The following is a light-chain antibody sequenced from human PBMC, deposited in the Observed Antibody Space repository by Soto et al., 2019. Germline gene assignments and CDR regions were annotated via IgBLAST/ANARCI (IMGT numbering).Light chain of an antibody. CDR3: SSKTSSSTRLI. CDR2: DVN. V-gene: IGLV2-14*03. CDR1: STDVGGYKY. J-gene: IGLJ2*01. Sequence: HSALTQPASVSGSTGQSITISCTGTSTDVGGYKYVSWYQQHTGKAPKLLIYDVNDRPSGVSIRFSGSKSGNAASLTISGLQPEDEAVYYCSSKTSSSTRLIFGGGTKLTVL.